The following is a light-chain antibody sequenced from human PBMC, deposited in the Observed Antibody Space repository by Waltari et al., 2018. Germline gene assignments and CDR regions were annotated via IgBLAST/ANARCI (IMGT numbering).Light chain of an antibody. CDR3: QQRYKWPLT. CDR2: DSS. Sequence: EIVLSQSPDTLSLSPGDRATLSCRASQSVSTYLAWYQQRPGQPPRLLIYDSSSRATGIPARFSGSGSETDFTLTISSLEPEDFAVYYCQQRYKWPLTFGGGSKVEI. V-gene: IGKV3-11*01. CDR1: QSVSTY. J-gene: IGKJ4*01.